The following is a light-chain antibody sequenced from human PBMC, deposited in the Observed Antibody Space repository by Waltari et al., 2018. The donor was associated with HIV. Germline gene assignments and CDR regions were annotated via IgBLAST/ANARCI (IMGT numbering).Light chain of an antibody. V-gene: IGLV1-36*01. CDR1: SSNVGYNG. J-gene: IGLJ1*01. Sequence: QSVLTQPPSVSEAPRQRVTISCSGSSSNVGYNGVNWYQQLPGKAPELLIYFDDLLSSGVSDRFSGSKSGTSASLAISGLQSEDEGDYYCAAWDDSLNGYVFGTGTKVTVL. CDR3: AAWDDSLNGYV. CDR2: FDD.